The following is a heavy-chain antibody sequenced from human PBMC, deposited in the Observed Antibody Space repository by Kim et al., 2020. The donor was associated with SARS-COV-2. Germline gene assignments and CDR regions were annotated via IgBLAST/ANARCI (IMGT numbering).Heavy chain of an antibody. CDR2: IKSNADGGTT. CDR1: GFTFSNAW. D-gene: IGHD3-22*01. CDR3: TTERGGNYYDSRADNC. J-gene: IGHJ4*02. V-gene: IGHV3-15*01. Sequence: GGSLRLSCAASGFTFSNAWMTWVRQAPGKGLEWVGRIKSNADGGTTDYAAPVKGRFTMSRDDSETTLFLQISSLKNEDTAVYYCTTERGGNYYDSRADNCWGGGSLLTVSS.